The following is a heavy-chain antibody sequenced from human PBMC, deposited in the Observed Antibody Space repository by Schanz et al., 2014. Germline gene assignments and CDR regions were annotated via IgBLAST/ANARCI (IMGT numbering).Heavy chain of an antibody. CDR3: ARGREVVAKIFDV. V-gene: IGHV3-23*01. D-gene: IGHD3-22*01. CDR1: GFSFSIFA. Sequence: EVQLLESGGGLVQPGGSLRLSCAASGFSFSIFAMTWVRQAPGQGLEWVSTISGSGGDTYPADSEKGRFTISRDNAKNSLYLQMNSLRAEDTRVYYCARGREVVAKIFDVWGQGTMVTVSS. CDR2: ISGSGGDT. J-gene: IGHJ3*01.